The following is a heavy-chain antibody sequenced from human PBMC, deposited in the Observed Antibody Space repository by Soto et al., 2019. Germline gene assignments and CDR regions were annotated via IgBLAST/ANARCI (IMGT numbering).Heavy chain of an antibody. CDR2: ISYDGGNK. CDR1: GFTFSSYA. V-gene: IGHV3-30-3*01. CDR3: ARDRAYDFWSGYLPYYYGMDV. D-gene: IGHD3-3*01. J-gene: IGHJ6*02. Sequence: PGGSLRLSCAASGFTFSSYAMHWVRQAPCKGLEWVAVISYDGGNKYYADSVKGRFTISRDNSKNTLYLEMNSLRAEDTAVYYCARDRAYDFWSGYLPYYYGMDVWGQGTTVTVSS.